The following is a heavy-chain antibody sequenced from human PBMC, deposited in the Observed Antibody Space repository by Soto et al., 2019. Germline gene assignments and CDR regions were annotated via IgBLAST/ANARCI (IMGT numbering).Heavy chain of an antibody. D-gene: IGHD5-12*01. CDR1: GFTFSSYA. CDR2: ISYDGSNK. J-gene: IGHJ5*02. CDR3: ARDPSADIVATISWFDP. Sequence: GGSLRLSCAASGFTFSSYAMHWVRQAPGKGLEWVAVISYDGSNKYYADSVKGRFTISRDNSKNTLYLQMNSLRAEDTAVYYCARDPSADIVATISWFDPWGQGTLVTVSS. V-gene: IGHV3-30-3*01.